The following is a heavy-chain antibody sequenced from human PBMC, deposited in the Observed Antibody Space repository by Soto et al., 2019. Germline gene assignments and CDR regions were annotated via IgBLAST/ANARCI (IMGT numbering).Heavy chain of an antibody. D-gene: IGHD2-21*02. J-gene: IGHJ4*02. Sequence: GASVKVSCTASGGTFSSYAISWVRQAPGQGLEWMGGIIPIFGTANYAQKFQGRVTITADESTSTAYMELSSLRSEDTAVYYCARDKSAYCGGDCYTIFDYWGQGTLVTVSS. CDR1: GGTFSSYA. CDR2: IIPIFGTA. CDR3: ARDKSAYCGGDCYTIFDY. V-gene: IGHV1-69*13.